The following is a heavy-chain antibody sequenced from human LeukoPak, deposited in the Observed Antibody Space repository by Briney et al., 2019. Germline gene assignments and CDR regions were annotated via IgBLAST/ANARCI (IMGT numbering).Heavy chain of an antibody. Sequence: ASVKVSCKASGYIFSNYGISWARQAPGQGLAWMGWISDHNGNPNYAQKFEGRVTMTTDASTSTAYMELTSLTSDDTAVYYCARDSLLGAPYTDYWGQGTLVTVSS. CDR2: ISDHNGNP. CDR3: ARDSLLGAPYTDY. J-gene: IGHJ4*02. D-gene: IGHD3-3*02. CDR1: GYIFSNYG. V-gene: IGHV1-18*01.